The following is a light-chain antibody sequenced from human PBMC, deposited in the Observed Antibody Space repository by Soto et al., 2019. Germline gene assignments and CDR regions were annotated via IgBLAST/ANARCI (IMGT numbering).Light chain of an antibody. V-gene: IGKV3-20*01. CDR3: QQYSTWPPRYT. CDR2: GAS. CDR1: QSVSNAY. Sequence: EIVLTQSPGTLSLSPRERATLSCRASQSVSNAYLAWYQHKVGQSPRLLIYGASNRAPGIPDRFSGSGSGTDFTLTISSLQSEDFAVYYCQQYSTWPPRYTFGQGTKLEI. J-gene: IGKJ2*01.